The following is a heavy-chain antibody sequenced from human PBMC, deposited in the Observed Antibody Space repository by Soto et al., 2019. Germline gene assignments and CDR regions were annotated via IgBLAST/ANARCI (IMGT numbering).Heavy chain of an antibody. CDR3: AREPGRIAVAGFDY. D-gene: IGHD6-19*01. Sequence: QVQLVESGEGVVQPGRSLRLSCVASGFMFDSYGMHWVRQAPGKGLVWVAIILYDGSEKYHADSVKGRFTISRDNSKNTLYLQMNSLRAEDTALYYCAREPGRIAVAGFDYWGQGTLVTVSS. J-gene: IGHJ4*02. V-gene: IGHV3-33*01. CDR2: ILYDGSEK. CDR1: GFMFDSYG.